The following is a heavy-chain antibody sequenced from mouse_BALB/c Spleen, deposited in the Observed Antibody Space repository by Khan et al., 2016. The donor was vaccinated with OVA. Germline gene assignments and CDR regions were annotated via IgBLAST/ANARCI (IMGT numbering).Heavy chain of an antibody. J-gene: IGHJ4*01. CDR2: ISYGGST. CDR3: ARKNYYGYAMDY. D-gene: IGHD1-1*01. CDR1: GYSITSDYA. V-gene: IGHV3-2*02. Sequence: VQLQQSGPGLVKPSQSLSLTCTVTGYSITSDYAWDWIRQFPGNKLEWMGYISYGGSTSYNPSLKSRISITRHTSKNQFFLQLNSVTTEDTATYYCARKNYYGYAMDYWGQGTSVTVSS.